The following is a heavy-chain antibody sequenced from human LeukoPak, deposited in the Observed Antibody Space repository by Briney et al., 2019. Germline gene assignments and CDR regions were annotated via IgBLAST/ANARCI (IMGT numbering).Heavy chain of an antibody. CDR1: GFNFDDYT. V-gene: IGHV3-43*01. CDR2: ISWDGGST. Sequence: GGSLRLSCAASGFNFDDYTMHWVRQAPGKGLEWVSLISWDGGSTYYADSVKGRFTISRDNSKNSLYLQMNSLRTEDTALYYCAKDQGGSYPGAFDIWGQGTMVTVSS. D-gene: IGHD1-26*01. CDR3: AKDQGGSYPGAFDI. J-gene: IGHJ3*02.